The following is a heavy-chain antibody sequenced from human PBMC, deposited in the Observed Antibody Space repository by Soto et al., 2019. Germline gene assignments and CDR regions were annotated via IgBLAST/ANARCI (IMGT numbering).Heavy chain of an antibody. Sequence: EVQLVESGGGLVQPGRSLRLSCAASGFTFDDYAMHWVRQAPGKGLEWVSGISWNSDSIGYGDSVKGRFTISRDNAKNSLYLQMNSLRPEDTALYYCATDMSDYYGSGTYQDGLDVWGQGTRVTVSS. V-gene: IGHV3-9*01. J-gene: IGHJ3*01. CDR1: GFTFDDYA. CDR2: ISWNSDSI. CDR3: ATDMSDYYGSGTYQDGLDV. D-gene: IGHD3-10*01.